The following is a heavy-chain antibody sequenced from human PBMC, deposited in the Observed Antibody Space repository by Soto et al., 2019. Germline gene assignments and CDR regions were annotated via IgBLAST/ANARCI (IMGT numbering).Heavy chain of an antibody. CDR2: INTDGSNT. V-gene: IGHV3-74*03. J-gene: IGHJ4*02. CDR1: GFTFNRHW. Sequence: EVQLVESGGDLVQPGGSLRLSCAASGFTFNRHWMHWVRQVPGKGLVWVSRINTDGSNTTYADSVKGRFAISRDNAKNTLYLQMNSLRAEDTAVYYCARSGYDFWSGYFHYYFDSWGQGTLVTVSS. D-gene: IGHD3-3*01. CDR3: ARSGYDFWSGYFHYYFDS.